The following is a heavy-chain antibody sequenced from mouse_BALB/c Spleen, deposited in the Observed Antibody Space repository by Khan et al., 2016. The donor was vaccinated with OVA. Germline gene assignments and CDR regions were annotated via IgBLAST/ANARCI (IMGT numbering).Heavy chain of an antibody. CDR3: TRRGVDESSFAY. Sequence: VQLQESGTELVRPGASVKLSCKASGYTFTNYWINWVKQRPGQGLEWIGNIYPSDSYSNYNQKFKDKATLTVDKSSSTAYLLLSSPTSEDSSVYYCTRRGVDESSFAYWGQGTMVTVSA. V-gene: IGHV1-69*02. CDR1: GYTFTNYW. CDR2: IYPSDSYS. J-gene: IGHJ3*01.